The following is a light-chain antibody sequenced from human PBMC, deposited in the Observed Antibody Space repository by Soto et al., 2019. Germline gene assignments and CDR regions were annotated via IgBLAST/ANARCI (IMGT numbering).Light chain of an antibody. CDR1: QSVSNY. CDR3: QHRGKWPRT. CDR2: GAS. Sequence: EIVLTQSPATLSLSPGERATLSCRASQSVSNYLAWYQQKPGQAPRLLIYGASNTATGIPARFSGSGSGTDFTLAISSLEPEDVAVYYCQHRGKWPRTFGQGTKLEIK. V-gene: IGKV3-11*01. J-gene: IGKJ2*01.